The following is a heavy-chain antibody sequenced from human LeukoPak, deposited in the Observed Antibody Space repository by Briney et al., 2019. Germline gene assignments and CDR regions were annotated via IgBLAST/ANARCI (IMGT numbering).Heavy chain of an antibody. D-gene: IGHD6-19*01. CDR1: GYTFTGYY. CDR3: ATLYSSGCYADGLDY. V-gene: IGHV1-2*02. J-gene: IGHJ4*02. Sequence: ASVKVSCKASGYTFTGYYMHWVRQAPGQGLEWMGWINPNSGGTNYAQKFQGRVTMTRDTSISTAYMELSRLRSDDTAVYYCATLYSSGCYADGLDYWGQGTLVTVSS. CDR2: INPNSGGT.